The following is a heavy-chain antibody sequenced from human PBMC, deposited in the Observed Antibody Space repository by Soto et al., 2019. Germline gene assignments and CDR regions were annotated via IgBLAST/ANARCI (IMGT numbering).Heavy chain of an antibody. CDR1: GGSFSGYY. J-gene: IGHJ5*02. CDR3: ATLARYGSGSYYNENWFDP. V-gene: IGHV4-34*01. D-gene: IGHD3-10*01. Sequence: KTSETLSLTCAVYGGSFSGYYWSWIRQPPGKGLEWIGEINHSGSTNYNPSLKSRVTISVDTSKNQFSLKLSSVTAADTAVYYCATLARYGSGSYYNENWFDPWGQGTLVTVSS. CDR2: INHSGST.